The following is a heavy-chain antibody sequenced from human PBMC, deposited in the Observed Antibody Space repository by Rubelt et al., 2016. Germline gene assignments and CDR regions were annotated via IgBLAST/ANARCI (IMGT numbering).Heavy chain of an antibody. CDR1: GGSISSYY. J-gene: IGHJ4*02. CDR2: IYYSGST. Sequence: QVQLQESGPGLVKPSETLSLTCTVSGGSISSYYWSWIRQPPGKGLEWIGYIYYSGSTYYNPSLKSRVTISVDTSKNQFSLKLSSVTAADTAVYYCARGSQYQLLVGQFCDYWGQGTLVTVSS. CDR3: ARGSQYQLLVGQFCDY. D-gene: IGHD2-2*01. V-gene: IGHV4-59*12.